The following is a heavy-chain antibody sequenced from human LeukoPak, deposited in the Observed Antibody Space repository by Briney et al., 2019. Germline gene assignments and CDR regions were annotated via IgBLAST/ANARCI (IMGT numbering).Heavy chain of an antibody. CDR1: GYTFTSYG. V-gene: IGHV1-18*01. J-gene: IGHJ4*02. Sequence: GASVTVSCKASGYTFTSYGISWVRQAPGQGLEWMGWISAYNGNTNYAQKLQGRVTMTTDTSTSTAYMELRSLRSDDTAVYYCARDQRFLEWLSPFDYWGQGTLVTVSS. CDR3: ARDQRFLEWLSPFDY. CDR2: ISAYNGNT. D-gene: IGHD3-3*01.